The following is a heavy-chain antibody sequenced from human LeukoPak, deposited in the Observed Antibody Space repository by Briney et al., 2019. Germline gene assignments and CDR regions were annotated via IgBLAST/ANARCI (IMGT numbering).Heavy chain of an antibody. CDR3: ATDTKDMLTTIGALDF. CDR1: GFTFTKAW. CDR2: VKSKADGGTT. Sequence: GGSLRLSCAASGFTFTKAWMTWGRQAPGGGVECVGRVKSKADGGTTDYAAPVKGRLTISRDDSKNPLYLQMNSLTTEDTAVYYCATDTKDMLTTIGALDFWGQGTLVTVSS. J-gene: IGHJ4*02. V-gene: IGHV3-15*01. D-gene: IGHD5-12*01.